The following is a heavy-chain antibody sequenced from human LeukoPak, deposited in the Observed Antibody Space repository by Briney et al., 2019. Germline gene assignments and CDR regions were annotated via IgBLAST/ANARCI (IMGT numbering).Heavy chain of an antibody. CDR3: ARDLLPQTMIVGMDV. V-gene: IGHV3-21*01. D-gene: IGHD3-22*01. CDR1: GFTFSSYS. CDR2: ISSSSSYI. J-gene: IGHJ6*04. Sequence: PGGSLRLSCAASGFTFSSYSMNWVRQAPGKGLEWVSSISSSSSYIYYADSVKGRFTISRDNAKNSLYLQMNSLRAEDTAVYYCARDLLPQTMIVGMDVWGKGTTVTVSS.